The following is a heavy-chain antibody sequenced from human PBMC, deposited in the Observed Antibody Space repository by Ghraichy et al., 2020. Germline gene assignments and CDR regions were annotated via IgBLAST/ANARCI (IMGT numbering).Heavy chain of an antibody. D-gene: IGHD1-20*01. J-gene: IGHJ5*02. CDR3: ARGNNWNPGGFDA. CDR1: GFSVRSDY. CDR2: IYGGGST. V-gene: IGHV3-53*01. Sequence: GGSLRLSCVASGFSVRSDYMSWVRQGPGKGLEWLSVIYGGGSTAYADSVKGRFTISRDHSKNTLHLQMSSLRVEDTAVYYCARGNNWNPGGFDAWGQGSLVTVSS.